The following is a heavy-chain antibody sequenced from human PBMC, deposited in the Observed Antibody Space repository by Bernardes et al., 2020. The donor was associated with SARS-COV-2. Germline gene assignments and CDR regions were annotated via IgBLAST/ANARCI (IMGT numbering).Heavy chain of an antibody. J-gene: IGHJ6*02. V-gene: IGHV4-59*08. CDR2: RYYSWST. Sequence: SETLSLTCTATGVPISSCYWSWHRQPPGKGREWKGYRYYSWSTNYNPSLKSRVTISVDTSKNQFSLKLSSVTAADPAVYYCARLYLYDFWSGYPPSNCGMDVWGQGTTVTVSS. CDR1: GVPISSCY. D-gene: IGHD3-3*01. CDR3: ARLYLYDFWSGYPPSNCGMDV.